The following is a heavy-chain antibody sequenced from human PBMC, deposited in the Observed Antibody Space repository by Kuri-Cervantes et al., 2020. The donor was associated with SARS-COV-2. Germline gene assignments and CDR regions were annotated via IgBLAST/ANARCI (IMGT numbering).Heavy chain of an antibody. CDR3: GRRASDWHIDY. Sequence: GSLRLSCSVFGGSISSSGHYWGWVRQPPGKGLEWIGSIYFSGSTYYTPSLKSRVTISVDTSKNQFSLKLTSVTATDTAVYYCGRRASDWHIDYWGQGTLVTVSS. CDR1: GGSISSSGHY. J-gene: IGHJ4*02. CDR2: IYFSGST. D-gene: IGHD3-9*01. V-gene: IGHV4-39*01.